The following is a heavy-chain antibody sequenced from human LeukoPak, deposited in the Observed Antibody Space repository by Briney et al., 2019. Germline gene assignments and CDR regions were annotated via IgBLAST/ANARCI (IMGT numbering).Heavy chain of an antibody. CDR3: ARVPYDSSGYIDY. Sequence: KASETLSLTCTVSGYSISSGYYWGWIRQPPGKGLEWIGSIYHSGSSYYNPSLKSRVTISVDTSKNQFSLKLSSVTAADTAVYYCARVPYDSSGYIDYWGQGTLVTVSS. V-gene: IGHV4-38-2*02. CDR1: GYSISSGYY. D-gene: IGHD3-22*01. CDR2: IYHSGSS. J-gene: IGHJ4*02.